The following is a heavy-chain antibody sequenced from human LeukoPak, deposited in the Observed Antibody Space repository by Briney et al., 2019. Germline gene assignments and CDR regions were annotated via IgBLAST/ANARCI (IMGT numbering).Heavy chain of an antibody. CDR3: ARGVEPLAANTLAY. CDR2: LCDGNT. D-gene: IGHD1-14*01. CDR1: GFTVITNG. V-gene: IGHV3-53*01. J-gene: IGHJ4*02. Sequence: GGSLRLSCAASGFTVITNGMTWVRQAPGKGLKRVSVLCDGNTKYADSVQGRFTISRDNSKNTLYLEMNSLSPDDTAVHYCARGVEPLAANTLAYWGQGTLVTVSS.